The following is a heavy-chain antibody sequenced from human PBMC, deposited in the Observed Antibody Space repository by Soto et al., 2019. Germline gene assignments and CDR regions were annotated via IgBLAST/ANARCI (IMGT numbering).Heavy chain of an antibody. CDR2: ISWNSGSI. V-gene: IGHV3-9*01. CDR1: GFTFDDYA. Sequence: GGSLRLSCAASGFTFDDYAMHWVRQAPGKGLEWVSGISWNSGSIGYADSVKGRFTISRDNAKNSLYLQMNSLRAEDTALYYCAKDSGYGDYGLSYFDYWGQGTLVTVSS. D-gene: IGHD4-17*01. J-gene: IGHJ4*02. CDR3: AKDSGYGDYGLSYFDY.